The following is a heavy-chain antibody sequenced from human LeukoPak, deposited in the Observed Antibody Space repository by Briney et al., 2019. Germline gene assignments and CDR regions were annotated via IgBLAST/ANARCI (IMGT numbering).Heavy chain of an antibody. D-gene: IGHD2-15*01. CDR3: ARSVGYCSGGSCYAGIFDY. CDR2: IYTSGST. J-gene: IGHJ4*02. CDR1: GGSISSYY. V-gene: IGHV4-4*07. Sequence: SETLSLTCTVSGGSISSYYWSWIRQPAGKGLEWIGRIYTSGSTNYNPSLKSRVTMSVDTSKNQFSLKLSSVTAADTAVYYCARSVGYCSGGSCYAGIFDYWGQGTLVTVSS.